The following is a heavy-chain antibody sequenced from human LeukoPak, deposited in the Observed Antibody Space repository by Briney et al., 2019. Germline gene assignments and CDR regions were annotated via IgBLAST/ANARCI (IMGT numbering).Heavy chain of an antibody. V-gene: IGHV4-61*02. Sequence: SQTLSLTCTVSGGSISSGSYYWSWIRQPAGKGLEWIGRIYTSGSTNYNPSLKSRVTISVDTSKNQFSLKLSSVTAADTAVYYCAREPTYSSSSHRVPYFDYWGQGTLVTVSS. CDR1: GGSISSGSYY. D-gene: IGHD6-6*01. CDR2: IYTSGST. CDR3: AREPTYSSSSHRVPYFDY. J-gene: IGHJ4*02.